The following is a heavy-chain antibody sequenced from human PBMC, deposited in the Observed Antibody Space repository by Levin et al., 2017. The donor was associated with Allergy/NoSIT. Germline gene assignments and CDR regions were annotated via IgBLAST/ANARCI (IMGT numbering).Heavy chain of an antibody. CDR3: ARERLQLENWFDP. J-gene: IGHJ5*02. Sequence: GESLKISCAASGFTFSSYAMHWVRQAPGKGLEWVAVISYDGSNKYYADSVKGRFTISRDNSKNTLYLQMNSLRAEDTAVYYCARERLQLENWFDPWGQGTLVTVSS. V-gene: IGHV3-30-3*01. CDR1: GFTFSSYA. CDR2: ISYDGSNK. D-gene: IGHD5-18*01.